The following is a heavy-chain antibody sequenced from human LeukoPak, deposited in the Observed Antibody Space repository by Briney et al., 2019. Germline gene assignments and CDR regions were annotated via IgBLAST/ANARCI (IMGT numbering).Heavy chain of an antibody. D-gene: IGHD2-15*01. Sequence: PSQTLSLTCTVSGGSISSSDYYWSWIRQPPGKGLEWIGYIYYSGSTYYNPSLKSRVTISVDTSKNQFSLRLSSVTAADTAVYYCARDRPDCSGGSCLTSFDYWGQGTLVTVSS. V-gene: IGHV4-31*03. J-gene: IGHJ4*02. CDR2: IYYSGST. CDR3: ARDRPDCSGGSCLTSFDY. CDR1: GGSISSSDYY.